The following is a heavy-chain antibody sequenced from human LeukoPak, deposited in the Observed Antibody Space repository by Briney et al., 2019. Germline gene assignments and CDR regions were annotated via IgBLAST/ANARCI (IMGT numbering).Heavy chain of an antibody. J-gene: IGHJ5*02. CDR3: AREIRSYSSGWYSWFDP. V-gene: IGHV1-18*04. Sequence: AASVKVSFKASGYTFTSYGISWVRQAPGQGLEWMGWINAYNGNTNYAQKLQGRVTMTTDTSTSTAYMELRSLRSDDTAVYYCAREIRSYSSGWYSWFDPWGQGTLVTVSS. CDR1: GYTFTSYG. CDR2: INAYNGNT. D-gene: IGHD6-19*01.